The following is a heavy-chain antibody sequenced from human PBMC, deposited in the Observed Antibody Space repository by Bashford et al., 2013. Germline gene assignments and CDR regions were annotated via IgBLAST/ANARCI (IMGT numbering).Heavy chain of an antibody. CDR1: GGSVSSGDYY. CDR3: ARVDVRVVRELILVNWFDP. CDR2: IYYTGSA. J-gene: IGHJ5*02. Sequence: SETLSLTCTVSGGSVSSGDYYWTWVRQSPGKGLEWIGYIYYTGSAYYNSSLKSRVSMAIDMSQNHFSLKLNSVTVADTAVYFCARVDVRVVRELILVNWFDPWGQGTLVTVSS. V-gene: IGHV4-30-4*01. D-gene: IGHD3-10*01.